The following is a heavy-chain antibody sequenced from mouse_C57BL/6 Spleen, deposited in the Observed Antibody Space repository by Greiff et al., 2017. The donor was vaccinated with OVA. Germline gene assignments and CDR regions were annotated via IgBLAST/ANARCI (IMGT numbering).Heavy chain of an antibody. V-gene: IGHV1-69*01. CDR1: GYTFTSYW. CDR2: IDPSDSYT. J-gene: IGHJ2*01. CDR3: ARYGSSYCFDY. Sequence: QVQLQQPGAELVMPGASVKLSCKASGYTFTSYWMHWVKQRPGQGLEWIGEIDPSDSYTNYNQKFKGKSTLTVDKSSSTAYMQLSSLTSEDSAVYYCARYGSSYCFDYWGQGTTLTVSS. D-gene: IGHD1-1*01.